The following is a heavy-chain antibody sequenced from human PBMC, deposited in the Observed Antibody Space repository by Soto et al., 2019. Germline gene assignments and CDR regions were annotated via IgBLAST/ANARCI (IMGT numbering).Heavy chain of an antibody. Sequence: GVSVKVSCKAAGYTFTSYGISWVRQAPGQGLEWMGWISAYNGNTNYAQKLQGRVTMTTDTSTSTAYMELRSLRSDDTAVYYCARVGRGITMVRGVITRQYYFDYWGQGTLVTVSS. CDR2: ISAYNGNT. V-gene: IGHV1-18*01. D-gene: IGHD3-10*01. CDR3: ARVGRGITMVRGVITRQYYFDY. J-gene: IGHJ4*02. CDR1: GYTFTSYG.